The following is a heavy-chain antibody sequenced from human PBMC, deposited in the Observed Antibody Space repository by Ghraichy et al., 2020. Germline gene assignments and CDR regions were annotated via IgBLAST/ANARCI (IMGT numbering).Heavy chain of an antibody. CDR1: GGSISSYY. V-gene: IGHV4-59*08. Sequence: SETLSLTCTVSGGSISSYYWSWIRQPPGKGLEWIGYIYYSGSTNYNPSLKSRVTISVDTSKNQFSLKLSPVTAADTAVYYCARQPRAASGSYYYYYYMDVWGKGTTVTVSS. CDR3: ARQPRAASGSYYYYYYMDV. CDR2: IYYSGST. J-gene: IGHJ6*03. D-gene: IGHD6-13*01.